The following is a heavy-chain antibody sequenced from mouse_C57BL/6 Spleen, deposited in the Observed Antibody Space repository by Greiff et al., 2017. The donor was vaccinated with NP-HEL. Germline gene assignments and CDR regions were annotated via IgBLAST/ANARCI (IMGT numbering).Heavy chain of an antibody. D-gene: IGHD2-4*01. Sequence: VQRVESGAELAKPGASVKLSCKASGYTFTSYWMHWVKQRPGQGLEWIGYINPSSGYTKYNQKFKDKATLTADKSSSTAYMQLSSLTYEDSAVYYCARSRDYDDYAMDYWGQGTSVTVSS. V-gene: IGHV1-7*01. CDR1: GYTFTSYW. J-gene: IGHJ4*01. CDR2: INPSSGYT. CDR3: ARSRDYDDYAMDY.